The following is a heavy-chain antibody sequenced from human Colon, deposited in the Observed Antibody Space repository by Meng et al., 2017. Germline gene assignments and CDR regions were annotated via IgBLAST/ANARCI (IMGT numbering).Heavy chain of an antibody. J-gene: IGHJ4*02. Sequence: ASVKVSCKASGYTFTNYALHWVRQVPGQRPEWMGWITAANGNTQYSQKFQDRITIITDTSASTTYMELSSLKSEDTAVYYCARGAAVAGTFDYWGQGTLVTVSS. CDR3: ARGAAVAGTFDY. D-gene: IGHD6-19*01. CDR1: GYTFTNYA. V-gene: IGHV1-3*01. CDR2: ITAANGNT.